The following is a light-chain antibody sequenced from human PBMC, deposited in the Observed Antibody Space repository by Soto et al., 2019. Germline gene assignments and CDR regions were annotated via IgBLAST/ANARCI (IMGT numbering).Light chain of an antibody. CDR1: QSASTY. J-gene: IGKJ1*01. CDR2: DAS. Sequence: EIVLTQSPATPSLSPGERATLSCRASQSASTYLAWYQQKPGQAPRLLIYDASNRATGIPARFSGSGSGTDFTLTISSLEPDDFATYYCQQYNSYWTFGQGTKVDIK. V-gene: IGKV3-11*01. CDR3: QQYNSYWT.